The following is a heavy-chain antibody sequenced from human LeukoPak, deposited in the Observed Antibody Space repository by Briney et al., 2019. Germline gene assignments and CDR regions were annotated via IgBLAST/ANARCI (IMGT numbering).Heavy chain of an antibody. D-gene: IGHD5-18*01. Sequence: SETLSLTCTVSGGSISSYYWSWIRQPAGKGLEWIGEINHSGSTNYNPSLKSRVTISVDTSKNQFSLKLSSVTAADTAVYYCAREEYSYGYDYWGQGTLVTVSS. V-gene: IGHV4-59*01. CDR2: INHSGST. J-gene: IGHJ4*02. CDR1: GGSISSYY. CDR3: AREEYSYGYDY.